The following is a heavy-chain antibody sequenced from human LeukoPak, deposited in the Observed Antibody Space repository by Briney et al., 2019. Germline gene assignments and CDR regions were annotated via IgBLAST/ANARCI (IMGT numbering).Heavy chain of an antibody. Sequence: SETLSLTCTVSGGSISSYYWSWIRQPPGKGLEWIGRIYTSGSTNYNPSLKSRVTISVDTSKNQFSLKLSSVTAADTAVYYCASEAPTGDYYYYMDVWGKGTTVTVSS. CDR1: GGSISSYY. CDR3: ASEAPTGDYYYYMDV. V-gene: IGHV4-4*08. D-gene: IGHD1-14*01. J-gene: IGHJ6*03. CDR2: IYTSGST.